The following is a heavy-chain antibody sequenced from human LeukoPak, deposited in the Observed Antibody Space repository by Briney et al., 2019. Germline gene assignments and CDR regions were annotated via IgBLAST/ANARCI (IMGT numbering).Heavy chain of an antibody. Sequence: GGSLRLSCAASGINFNTYAMHWVRQAPGKGLEWVSLISGDGDRTSYADSVKGRFTISRDNDKNSLYLQMNSLTIEDTALYYCAKDRGYEVVFDPWGRGTLVAVSS. V-gene: IGHV3-43*02. D-gene: IGHD5-12*01. CDR2: ISGDGDRT. CDR3: AKDRGYEVVFDP. J-gene: IGHJ5*02. CDR1: GINFNTYA.